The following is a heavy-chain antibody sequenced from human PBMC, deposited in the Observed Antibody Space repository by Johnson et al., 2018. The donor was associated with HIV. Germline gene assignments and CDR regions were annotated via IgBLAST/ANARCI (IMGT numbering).Heavy chain of an antibody. CDR3: ARDLIYSGSWYDTQSARDI. D-gene: IGHD6-13*01. CDR2: ISSSGSTI. J-gene: IGHJ3*02. V-gene: IGHV3-11*01. Sequence: QVQLVESGGGVVQPGRSLRLSCAASGFTFSDYYMSWIRQAPGKGLEWVSYISSSGSTIYYADSVKCRFTISRDNAKNSLCLQMNSLRAEDTAGYYCARDLIYSGSWYDTQSARDIWGQGTVVTVS. CDR1: GFTFSDYY.